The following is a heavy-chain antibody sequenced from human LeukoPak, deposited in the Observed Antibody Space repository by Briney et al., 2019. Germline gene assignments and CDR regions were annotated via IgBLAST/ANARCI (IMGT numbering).Heavy chain of an antibody. V-gene: IGHV3-7*03. CDR2: IKQDGSEK. CDR1: GFTFSSYW. CDR3: ARDLTMVRGVINDVDY. D-gene: IGHD3-10*01. J-gene: IGHJ4*02. Sequence: GGSLRLSCAASGFTFSSYWMSWVRQAPGKGPEWVANIKQDGSEKYYVDSVKGRFTISRDNAKNSLYLQMNSLRAEDTAVYYCARDLTMVRGVINDVDYWGQGTLVTVSS.